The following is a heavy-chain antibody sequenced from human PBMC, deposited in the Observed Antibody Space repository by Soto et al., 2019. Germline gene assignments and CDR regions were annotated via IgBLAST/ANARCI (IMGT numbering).Heavy chain of an antibody. J-gene: IGHJ4*02. V-gene: IGHV3-15*07. CDR1: GFTFINAW. Sequence: EVQLVESGGGLVEPGGSLRLSCAASGFTFINAWMNWVRQAPGKGLAWVGRIKSNTDGGTTEYAAPVKGRFTISRDDSTSTLYLQVNSLKTEYTAVYYCTTDLAYSSGWYSWGQGTLVIVSS. D-gene: IGHD6-19*01. CDR3: TTDLAYSSGWYS. CDR2: IKSNTDGGTT.